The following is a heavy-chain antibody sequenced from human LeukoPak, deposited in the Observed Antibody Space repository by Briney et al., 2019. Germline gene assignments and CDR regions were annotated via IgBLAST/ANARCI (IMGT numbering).Heavy chain of an antibody. CDR3: ARDPEGFGATYFDY. V-gene: IGHV3-21*01. D-gene: IGHD3-16*01. J-gene: IGHJ4*02. CDR2: ISRSASNI. Sequence: GGSLRLSCVASGFSFSSYNMNWVRQAPGKGLEWVSSISRSASNIYYADSVKGRFAISRDNAKNSFYLQMNSLRAEDTAVFYCARDPEGFGATYFDYWGQGTLVTVSS. CDR1: GFSFSSYN.